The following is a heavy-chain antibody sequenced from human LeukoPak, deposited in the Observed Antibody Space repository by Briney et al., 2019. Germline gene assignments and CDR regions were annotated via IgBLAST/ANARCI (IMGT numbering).Heavy chain of an antibody. CDR1: GFTFSSYA. D-gene: IGHD2-21*02. CDR2: ISGRADRT. V-gene: IGHV3-23*01. Sequence: GGSLRLSCAASGFTFSSYAMSWVRQAPGKGLEWVSAISGRADRTYYADSVKGRFTISRDNSKNTLNLQMNSLGAEDTAVYFCARDKRAYCGGDCPYSFDFWGQGTLVIVSS. J-gene: IGHJ4*02. CDR3: ARDKRAYCGGDCPYSFDF.